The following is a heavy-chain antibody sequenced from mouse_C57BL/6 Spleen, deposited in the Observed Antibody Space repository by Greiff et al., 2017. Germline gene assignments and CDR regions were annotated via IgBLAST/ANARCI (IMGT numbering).Heavy chain of an antibody. Sequence: VQLQQSGPELVKPGASVKISCKASGYAFSSSWMNWVKQRPGKGLEWIGRIYPGGGDTNYNGKFKGKATLTADKSSSTAYMQLSSLTSEDSAVYFCARSYYYGSSYSGPFAYWGQGTLVTVSA. V-gene: IGHV1-82*01. D-gene: IGHD1-1*01. J-gene: IGHJ3*01. CDR1: GYAFSSSW. CDR2: IYPGGGDT. CDR3: ARSYYYGSSYSGPFAY.